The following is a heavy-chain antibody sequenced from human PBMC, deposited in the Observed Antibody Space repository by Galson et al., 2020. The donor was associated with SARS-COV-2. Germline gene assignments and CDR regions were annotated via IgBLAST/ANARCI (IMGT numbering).Heavy chain of an antibody. J-gene: IGHJ4*02. CDR2: IYYTGST. Sequence: SQTLSLTCTVSGGSISSSSSYWGWFRQPPGKGLEWVGSIYYTGSTFYNPSLKSRVTISLDTSKNQFSLKVTSVTAADTAVYYCAREISAYSSTDWGQGTLVTVSS. V-gene: IGHV4-39*07. D-gene: IGHD4-4*01. CDR1: GGSISSSSSY. CDR3: AREISAYSSTD.